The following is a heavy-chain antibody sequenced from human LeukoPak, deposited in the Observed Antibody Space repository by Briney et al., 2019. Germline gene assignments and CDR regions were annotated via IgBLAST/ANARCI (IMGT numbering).Heavy chain of an antibody. D-gene: IGHD2-15*01. Sequence: SETLSLTCTVSGGSISSYYWSWIRQPPGKGLEWIGYIYYSGSTIYNPSLKSRVTISVDTSKNQFSLKLSSVTAADTAVYYCARGRGGIGPLWGQGTLVTVSS. J-gene: IGHJ4*02. CDR2: IYYSGST. V-gene: IGHV4-59*01. CDR1: GGSISSYY. CDR3: ARGRGGIGPL.